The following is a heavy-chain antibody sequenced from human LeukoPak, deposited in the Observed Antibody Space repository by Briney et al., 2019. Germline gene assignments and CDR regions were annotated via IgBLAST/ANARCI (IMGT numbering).Heavy chain of an antibody. CDR1: GFNFKSYA. V-gene: IGHV3-23*01. D-gene: IGHD4-11*01. J-gene: IGHJ6*03. CDR2: ISGGGGTT. Sequence: GSLRPSRSTSGFNFKSYALALVRQAPGKGLEWVSSISGGGGTTYYADSVKGRFTISRDISKNTLYLQMNSLRAEDTAVYFCAKDLTGYYYMDVRGKGTTVTVSS. CDR3: AKDLTGYYYMDV.